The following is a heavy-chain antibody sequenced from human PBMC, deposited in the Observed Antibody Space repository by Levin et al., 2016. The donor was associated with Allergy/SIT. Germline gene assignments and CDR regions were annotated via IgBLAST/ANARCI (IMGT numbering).Heavy chain of an antibody. D-gene: IGHD3-10*02. CDR2: IYYTGST. J-gene: IGHJ4*02. Sequence: SETLSLTCAVSSDSVGGGPYSWTWIRQPPGKGLEWIGYIYYTGSTYYNPSLKSRLTISVDTSKNQFSLKLSSVTAADTAMYYCATTFVSGDYFDSWGQGTLVTVSS. V-gene: IGHV4-30-4*08. CDR3: ATTFVSGDYFDS. CDR1: SDSVGGGPYS.